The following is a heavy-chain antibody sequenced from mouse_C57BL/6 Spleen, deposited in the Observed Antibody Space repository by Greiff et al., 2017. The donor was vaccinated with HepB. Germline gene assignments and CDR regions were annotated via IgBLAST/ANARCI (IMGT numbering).Heavy chain of an antibody. Sequence: QVQLQQPGAELVRPGTSVKLSCKASGYTFTSYWMHWVKQRPGQGLEWIGVIDPSDSYTNYNQKFKGKATLTVDTSSSTAYMQLSSLTSEDSAVYCGACYYYGSRLDYWGQGTTLTVSS. D-gene: IGHD1-1*01. CDR1: GYTFTSYW. CDR3: ACYYYGSRLDY. CDR2: IDPSDSYT. V-gene: IGHV1-59*01. J-gene: IGHJ2*01.